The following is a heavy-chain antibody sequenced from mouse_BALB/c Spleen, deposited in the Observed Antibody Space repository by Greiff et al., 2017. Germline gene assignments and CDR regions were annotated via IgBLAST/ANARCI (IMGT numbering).Heavy chain of an antibody. CDR1: GYTFTDYW. CDR3: ASDGNTWFAY. Sequence: QVQLQQPGAELVMPGASVKMSCKASGYTFTDYWMHWVKQRPGQGLEWIGAIDTSDSYTSYNQKFKGKATLTVDESSSPAYMQLSSLTSEDSAVYYCASDGNTWFAYWGQGTLVTVSA. CDR2: IDTSDSYT. J-gene: IGHJ3*01. V-gene: IGHV1-69*01. D-gene: IGHD2-1*01.